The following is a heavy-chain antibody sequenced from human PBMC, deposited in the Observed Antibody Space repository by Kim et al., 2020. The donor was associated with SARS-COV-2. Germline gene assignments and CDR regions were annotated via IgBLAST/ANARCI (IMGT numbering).Heavy chain of an antibody. CDR1: GGSISSSSYY. D-gene: IGHD6-13*01. CDR2: IYYSGST. V-gene: IGHV4-39*01. J-gene: IGHJ4*02. CDR3: ARIFGDLTGYSSSWYFSGRKHDDY. Sequence: SETLSLTCTVSGGSISSSSYYWGWIRQPPGKGLEWIGSIYYSGSTYYNPSLKSRVTISVDTSKNQFSLKLSSVTAADTAVYYCARIFGDLTGYSSSWYFSGRKHDDYWGQGTLVTVSS.